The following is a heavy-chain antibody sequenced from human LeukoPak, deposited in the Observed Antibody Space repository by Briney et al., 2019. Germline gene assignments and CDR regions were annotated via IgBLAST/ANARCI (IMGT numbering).Heavy chain of an antibody. Sequence: GGSLRLSCATSGFTFSTSSINWVRQAQGKGLEWVASISSTGNYIYYIDSVNGRFIISRDNAKNSVYLEMNSLRAEDTAVYYCAVVPYFYMDVWGKGTTVTISS. CDR3: AVVPYFYMDV. V-gene: IGHV3-21*01. CDR2: ISSTGNYI. J-gene: IGHJ6*03. CDR1: GFTFSTSS. D-gene: IGHD2-2*01.